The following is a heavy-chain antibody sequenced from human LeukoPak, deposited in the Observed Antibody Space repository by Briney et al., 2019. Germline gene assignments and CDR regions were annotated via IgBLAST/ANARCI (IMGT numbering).Heavy chain of an antibody. CDR3: ARVLVGSGNYYRNYYYYYMDV. V-gene: IGHV4-31*03. D-gene: IGHD3-10*01. J-gene: IGHJ6*03. Sequence: PSETLSLTCTVSGGSISSGGYYWSWIRQHPGKGLEWIGYIYYSGSTYNNPSLKSRVTISVDTSKNQFSLKLSSVTAADTAVYYCARVLVGSGNYYRNYYYYYMDVWGKGTTVTVSS. CDR2: IYYSGST. CDR1: GGSISSGGYY.